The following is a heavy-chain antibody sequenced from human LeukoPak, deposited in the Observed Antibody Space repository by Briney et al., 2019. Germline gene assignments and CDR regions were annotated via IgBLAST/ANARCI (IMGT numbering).Heavy chain of an antibody. J-gene: IGHJ4*02. V-gene: IGHV4-59*01. D-gene: IGHD5-18*01. CDR2: IYYTGSS. CDR1: GGSISSYS. Sequence: PSATLSLTWTVSGGSISSYSRSWIRQPPGKGLEWIRYIYYTGSSNYNPSLKSRVSIPSDTSKNHFSLRLSSVAAADTAVYYCARRAYSYGHYYYFDFWGQGTLVTVSS. CDR3: ARRAYSYGHYYYFDF.